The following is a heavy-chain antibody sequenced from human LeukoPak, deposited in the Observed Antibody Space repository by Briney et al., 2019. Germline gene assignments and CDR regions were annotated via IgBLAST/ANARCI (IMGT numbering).Heavy chain of an antibody. J-gene: IGHJ4*02. CDR1: GFTFSSYG. V-gene: IGHV3-23*01. Sequence: GGSLRLSCAASGFTFSSYGMSWVRQAPGKGLEWVSAISGSGGSTYYADSVKGRFTISRDNSKNTLYLQMNSLRAEDTAVYYCQCDVKMATMKSDYWGREPWSPSPQ. CDR3: QCDVKMATMKSDY. D-gene: IGHD5-24*01. CDR2: ISGSGGST.